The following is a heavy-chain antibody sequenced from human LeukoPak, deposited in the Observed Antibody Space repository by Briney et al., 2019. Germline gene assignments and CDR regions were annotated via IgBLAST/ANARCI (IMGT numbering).Heavy chain of an antibody. D-gene: IGHD6-13*01. J-gene: IGHJ4*02. CDR2: IYHSGST. CDR1: GGSISSGGYS. Sequence: SETLSLTCAVSGGSISSGGYSWSWIRQPPGKGLQWIGYIYHSGSTYYNPSLKSRVTISVDRSKNQFSLKLSSVTAADTAVYYCARHIAAAGYFDYWGQGTLVTVSS. CDR3: ARHIAAAGYFDY. V-gene: IGHV4-30-2*01.